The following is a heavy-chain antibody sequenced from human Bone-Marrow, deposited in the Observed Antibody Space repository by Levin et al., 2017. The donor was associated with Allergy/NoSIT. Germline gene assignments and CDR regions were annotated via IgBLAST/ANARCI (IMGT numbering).Heavy chain of an antibody. D-gene: IGHD4-23*01. CDR2: TQNSGTT. Sequence: PSETLSLTCTVSGVSIINDDYYWSWIRQAPGKGLEWIGNTQNSGTTYYNPALKSRVIISMDKSRNQFSLRLASVTAADTAFYFSAIYPHGGFDFWGQGALVTVSS. V-gene: IGHV4-30-4*01. J-gene: IGHJ4*02. CDR1: GVSIINDDYY. CDR3: AIYPHGGFDF.